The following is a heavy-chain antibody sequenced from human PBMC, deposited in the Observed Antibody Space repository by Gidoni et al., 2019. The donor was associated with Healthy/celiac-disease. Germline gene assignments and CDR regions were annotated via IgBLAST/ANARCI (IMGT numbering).Heavy chain of an antibody. CDR1: GGTFSSYA. CDR2: IIPICGTA. CDR3: ARGGGQDIVVVPAAYYMDV. D-gene: IGHD2-2*01. V-gene: IGHV1-69*01. Sequence: QVQLAQSGAEVKKPGSSVKVSCKASGGTFSSYAISWVRQPPGQRLEWMGGIIPICGTANYAQKSEGRVTMTADESTSTAYMELSSLRSEDTAVYYCARGGGQDIVVVPAAYYMDVWGKGTTVTVSS. J-gene: IGHJ6*03.